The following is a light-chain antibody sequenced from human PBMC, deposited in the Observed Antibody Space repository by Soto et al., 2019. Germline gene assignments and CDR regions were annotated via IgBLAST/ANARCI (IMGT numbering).Light chain of an antibody. CDR2: GAS. CDR1: QSVSNNY. CDR3: QQYGSSGT. J-gene: IGKJ1*01. Sequence: ESGWPVSPGTLSLSPGERATLSCRASQSVSNNYLAWYQQRPGQAPRLLIYGASNRATGIPDRFSGSGSGTDFTLTISRLEPEDFAVYYCQQYGSSGTFGQGTKVDIK. V-gene: IGKV3-20*01.